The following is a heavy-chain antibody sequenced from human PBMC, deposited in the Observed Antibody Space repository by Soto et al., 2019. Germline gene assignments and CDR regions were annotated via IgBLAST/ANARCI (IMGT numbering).Heavy chain of an antibody. Sequence: QVQLQESGPGLVRPSQTLSLTCDVSGASVKTGGYYWTWIRQHPEKGLEWIGYINYSGTTYNPSLKSRAFVSLDMSKNQFSLNLTSVTAADTAVYYWATNRGYAFYSPDSWGQGILVTVSS. J-gene: IGHJ4*02. D-gene: IGHD2-15*01. V-gene: IGHV4-31*11. CDR1: GASVKTGGYY. CDR3: ATNRGYAFYSPDS. CDR2: INYSGTT.